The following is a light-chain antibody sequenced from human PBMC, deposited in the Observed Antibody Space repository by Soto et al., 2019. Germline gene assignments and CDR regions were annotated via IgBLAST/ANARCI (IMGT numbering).Light chain of an antibody. CDR1: SGHSSYA. CDR2: LNSDGSH. J-gene: IGLJ2*01. CDR3: QTWGTGIRV. V-gene: IGLV4-69*01. Sequence: QSVLTQSPSASASLGASVKLTCTLSSGHSSYAIAWYQQQPEKGPRYLMKLNSDGSHSKGDGIPDRFSGSSSGAERYLTISSLQSEDEADYYCQTWGTGIRVFGGGTKVTVL.